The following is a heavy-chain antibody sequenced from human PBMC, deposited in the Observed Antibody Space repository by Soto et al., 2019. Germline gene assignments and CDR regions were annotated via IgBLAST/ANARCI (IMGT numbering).Heavy chain of an antibody. Sequence: SETLSLTCTVSGGSISSSTYYWGWIRQPPGKGLEWIGSIYYSGSTYYNPSLKSRVTISVDTSKNQFSLKVRSVTAADTAVYYCAKQQQLAIYYFDYWGQGTLVTVSS. CDR1: GGSISSSTYY. CDR2: IYYSGST. D-gene: IGHD6-13*01. CDR3: AKQQQLAIYYFDY. J-gene: IGHJ4*02. V-gene: IGHV4-39*01.